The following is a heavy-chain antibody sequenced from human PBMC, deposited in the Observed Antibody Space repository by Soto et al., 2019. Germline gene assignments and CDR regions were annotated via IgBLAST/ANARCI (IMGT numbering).Heavy chain of an antibody. D-gene: IGHD3-10*01. CDR1: GGSFSGYY. CDR3: ARHNYGSGSTYFDY. J-gene: IGHJ4*02. V-gene: IGHV4-34*01. Sequence: PSETLSLTCAVYGGSFSGYYWSWIRQPPGKGLEWIGEINHSGSTNYNPSLKSRVTISVDTSKNQFSLKLTSMTAADTAVYYCARHNYGSGSTYFDYWGQGMMVTVSS. CDR2: INHSGST.